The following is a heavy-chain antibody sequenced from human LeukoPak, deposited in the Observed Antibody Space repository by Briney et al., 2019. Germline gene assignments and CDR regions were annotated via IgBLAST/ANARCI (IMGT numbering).Heavy chain of an antibody. CDR1: GFTFSSSG. J-gene: IGHJ3*01. CDR3: AKGYSGYDYAFDV. CDR2: ISYDGNKK. Sequence: GGSLRLSCGVSGFTFSSSGIHWVRQAPGKGLEWVAVISYDGNKKYYADSVKGRFTSSRDNSKNTLYLQMNSLGAEDSAVYYCAKGYSGYDYAFDVWGQGTMVTVSS. D-gene: IGHD5-12*01. V-gene: IGHV3-30*18.